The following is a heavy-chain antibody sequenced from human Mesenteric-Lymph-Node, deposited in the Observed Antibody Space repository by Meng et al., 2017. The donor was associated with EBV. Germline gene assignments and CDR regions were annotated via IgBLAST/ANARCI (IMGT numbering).Heavy chain of an antibody. CDR2: ISCYNGDT. D-gene: IGHD6-19*01. CDR3: ARDPSNTSGRYAYFDY. V-gene: IGHV1-18*01. CDR1: GDTFANFG. Sequence: QGQLGQSGGEGKKPGATVKVSCKASGDTFANFGITWVRQAPGQGLEWMGWISCYNGDTNYAQKLQGRVTMTTDTSTNTAYMDLRGLRSDDTAVYYCARDPSNTSGRYAYFDYWGQGTLVTVSS. J-gene: IGHJ4*02.